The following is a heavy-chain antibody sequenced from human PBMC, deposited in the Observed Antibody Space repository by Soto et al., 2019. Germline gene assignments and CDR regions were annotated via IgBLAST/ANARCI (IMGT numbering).Heavy chain of an antibody. CDR2: VSSTGST. J-gene: IGHJ5*02. CDR1: GGSLNSYY. CDR3: ARFSPPRKSYDSNPGWFDP. V-gene: IGHV4-59*01. D-gene: IGHD3-22*01. Sequence: SETLSLTCTVSGGSLNSYYLTWIRQSPGKGLEWVGYVSSTGSTNYNPSLKSRVTLSLDTSTNEVSLSLTSVTAADAAVYFCARFSPPRKSYDSNPGWFDPWGQGIMVTVSS.